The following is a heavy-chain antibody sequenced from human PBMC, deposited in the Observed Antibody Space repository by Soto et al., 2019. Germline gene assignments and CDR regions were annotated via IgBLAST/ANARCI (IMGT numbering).Heavy chain of an antibody. D-gene: IGHD2-21*01. CDR3: ATRGLGVSCPPYSDN. CDR1: GGTFSGSA. CDR2: FVPLFGTT. V-gene: IGHV1-69*01. J-gene: IGHJ4*02. Sequence: QLVQSGSEVKKPGSSVKVSCQASGGTFSGSAVTWVRQGPGQGLEWMGEFVPLFGTTNYAQRFPDRLTITAEASTSTAYMELRTLRSDDTAVYYCATRGLGVSCPPYSDNWGQGPLVTVSS.